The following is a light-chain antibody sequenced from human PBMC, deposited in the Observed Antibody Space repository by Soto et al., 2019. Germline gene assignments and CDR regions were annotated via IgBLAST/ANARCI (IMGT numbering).Light chain of an antibody. V-gene: IGKV2-30*02. Sequence: SLPVTLGQPASISCRSNQSLVHSDGIAYFSWFQQRPGRSPRRLIYKVSNRDSGVPARFSGSGSGTDFALKISRVEAEDVGVYYCMQGTHWPITFGQGTRLRL. CDR3: MQGTHWPIT. CDR1: QSLVHSDGIAY. J-gene: IGKJ5*01. CDR2: KVS.